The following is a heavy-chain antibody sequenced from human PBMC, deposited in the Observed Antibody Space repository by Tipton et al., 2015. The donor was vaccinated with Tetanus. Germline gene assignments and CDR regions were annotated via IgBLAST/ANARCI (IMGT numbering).Heavy chain of an antibody. J-gene: IGHJ4*02. Sequence: SLRLSCAVSGFTFSNYRMNLVRQAPGTGLQWVASISSTSSYIYYADSLKGRFTISRDNAKNSLYLQIDSLGAEDTALYYCASGRTLDYWGQGTLVAVSS. CDR3: ASGRTLDY. CDR2: ISSTSSYI. CDR1: GFTFSNYR. V-gene: IGHV3-21*01.